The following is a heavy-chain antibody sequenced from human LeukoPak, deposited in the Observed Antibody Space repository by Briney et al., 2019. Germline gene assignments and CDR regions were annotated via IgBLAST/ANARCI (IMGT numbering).Heavy chain of an antibody. D-gene: IGHD3-3*01. CDR2: INSDGSST. V-gene: IGHV3-74*01. J-gene: IGHJ3*02. CDR1: GFTFSIYW. CDR3: ARDEDWSGYYGAFDI. Sequence: GGSLRLSCAASGFTFSIYWMHWVRQAPGKGLVWVSRINSDGSSTSYADSVKGRFTISRDNAKNTLYLQINSLRAEDTAVYYCARDEDWSGYYGAFDIWGQGTMVTVSS.